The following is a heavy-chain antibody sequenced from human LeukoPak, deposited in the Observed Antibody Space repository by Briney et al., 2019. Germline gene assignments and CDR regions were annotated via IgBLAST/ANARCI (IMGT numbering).Heavy chain of an antibody. D-gene: IGHD1-1*01. CDR3: ARVMSTTGTFLIC. Sequence: ASVKVSCKASGYTFTGYYMHWVRQAPGQGLEWMGWIYPNSGGTNYAQKFDGRVTMTMDTSISTANMELSRLRSDDTAVYYCARVMSTTGTFLICWGQGTLVTVSS. J-gene: IGHJ4*02. V-gene: IGHV1-2*02. CDR1: GYTFTGYY. CDR2: IYPNSGGT.